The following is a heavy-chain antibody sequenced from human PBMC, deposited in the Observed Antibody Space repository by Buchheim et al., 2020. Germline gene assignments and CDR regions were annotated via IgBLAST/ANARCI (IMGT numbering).Heavy chain of an antibody. V-gene: IGHV1-46*01. J-gene: IGHJ4*02. Sequence: QVQLVQSGAEVKKPGASVRSSCKASGYTFTSYYMHWARQAPGQGLEWMGVINPSGGTTTYAQKFQGRVTMTRDTSTSTVYMELSSLTSEDTAVYYCARGVGDGSLNYFDYWGQGTL. D-gene: IGHD5-24*01. CDR1: GYTFTSYY. CDR2: INPSGGTT. CDR3: ARGVGDGSLNYFDY.